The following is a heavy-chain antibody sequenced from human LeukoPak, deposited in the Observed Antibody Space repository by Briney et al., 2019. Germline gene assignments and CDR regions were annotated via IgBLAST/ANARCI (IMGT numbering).Heavy chain of an antibody. CDR3: ARVLVVPAAIGGWFDP. D-gene: IGHD2-2*01. CDR2: INPNSGGT. J-gene: IGHJ5*02. V-gene: IGHV1-2*02. Sequence: ASVKVSCKASGYTFTRYYMHWVRQAPGQGLEWMGWINPNSGGTNYAQKFQGRVTMTRDTSISTAYMELSRLRSDDTAVYYCARVLVVPAAIGGWFDPWGQGTLVTVSS. CDR1: GYTFTRYY.